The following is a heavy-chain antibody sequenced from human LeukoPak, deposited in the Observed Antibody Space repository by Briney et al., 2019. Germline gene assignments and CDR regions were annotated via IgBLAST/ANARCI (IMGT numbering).Heavy chain of an antibody. D-gene: IGHD3-10*01. Sequence: ASVKVSCKVSGYTLTELSMHWVRQAPGKGLEWMGGFDPEDGETIYAQKFQGRVTMTEDTSTDTAYMELSSLRSEDTAVYYCATDYVFEAGSAFDIWGQGTMVTVSS. CDR1: GYTLTELS. CDR3: ATDYVFEAGSAFDI. J-gene: IGHJ3*02. V-gene: IGHV1-24*01. CDR2: FDPEDGET.